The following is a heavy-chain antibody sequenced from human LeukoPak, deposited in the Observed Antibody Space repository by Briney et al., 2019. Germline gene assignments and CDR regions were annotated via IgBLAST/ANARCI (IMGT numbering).Heavy chain of an antibody. CDR2: IYYSGST. J-gene: IGHJ5*02. CDR3: ARVRRYSSSWNQINWFDP. Sequence: SETLSLTCTVSGGSFSSTTYYWGWIRQPPGKGLEWIGSIYYSGSTYYNPSLKSRVTISVDTSKNQFSLKLSSVTAADTAVYYCARVRRYSSSWNQINWFDPWGQGTLVTVSS. CDR1: GGSFSSTTYY. D-gene: IGHD6-13*01. V-gene: IGHV4-39*07.